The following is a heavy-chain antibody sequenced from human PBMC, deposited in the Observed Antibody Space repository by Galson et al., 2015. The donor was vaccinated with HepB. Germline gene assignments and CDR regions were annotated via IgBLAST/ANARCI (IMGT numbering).Heavy chain of an antibody. D-gene: IGHD1-14*01. V-gene: IGHV1-18*04. Sequence: SVKVSCKASGYTFTSYGISWVRQAPGQGLEWMGWISAYNGNTNYAQKLQGRVTMTTDTSTSTAYMELRSLRSDDTAVYYCARDPDPARVKQNGRGYFDYWGQGTLVTVSS. CDR1: GYTFTSYG. J-gene: IGHJ4*02. CDR2: ISAYNGNT. CDR3: ARDPDPARVKQNGRGYFDY.